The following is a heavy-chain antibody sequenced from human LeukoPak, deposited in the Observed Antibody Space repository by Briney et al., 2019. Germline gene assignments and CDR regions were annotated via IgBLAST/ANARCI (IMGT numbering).Heavy chain of an antibody. D-gene: IGHD3-3*01. CDR2: ISAYNGNT. V-gene: IGHV1-18*01. CDR3: ARVLFLEWLSFPVNWFDP. J-gene: IGHJ5*02. CDR1: GGTFSSYA. Sequence: ASLKVSCKACGGTFSSYAISWVRQAPGQGVEWMGWISAYNGNTNYAQKLQGSVTMTTDTSTSTAYMELRSLRSDDTAVYYCARVLFLEWLSFPVNWFDPWGQGTLVTVSS.